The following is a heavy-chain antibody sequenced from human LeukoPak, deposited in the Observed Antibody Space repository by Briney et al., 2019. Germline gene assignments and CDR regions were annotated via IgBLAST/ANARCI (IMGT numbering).Heavy chain of an antibody. CDR1: GFIVNSNY. D-gene: IGHD6-19*01. J-gene: IGHJ6*03. CDR2: IYSGGTT. Sequence: PGGSLRLSCAASGFIVNSNYMIWVRQAPAKGLEWVSVIYSGGTTYYADSVRGRFTISRDNSKNTLYFQMGSLRAEDTAVYYCATVASGGHCHYMDVWGRGTTVTVSS. CDR3: ATVASGGHCHYMDV. V-gene: IGHV3-66*02.